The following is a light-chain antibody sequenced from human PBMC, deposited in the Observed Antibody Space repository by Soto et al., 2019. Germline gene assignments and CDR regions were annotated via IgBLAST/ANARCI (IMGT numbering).Light chain of an antibody. Sequence: QLVLTQPPSVSGAPGQRVTISCTGSNSNIGAGYDVHWYQQLPGTAPRLIIYEVVQRPSGVPDRFSGSKSGNTASLTVSGLQAADEADYFCKSYAGSNTYVFGSGTKLTVL. V-gene: IGLV1-40*01. CDR2: EVV. J-gene: IGLJ1*01. CDR3: KSYAGSNTYV. CDR1: NSNIGAGYD.